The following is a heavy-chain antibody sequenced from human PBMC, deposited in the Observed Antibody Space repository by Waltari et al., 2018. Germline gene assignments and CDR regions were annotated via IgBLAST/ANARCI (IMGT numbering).Heavy chain of an antibody. CDR1: GGSISSHY. CDR2: IYYSGST. J-gene: IGHJ4*02. CDR3: ASSLGGGKYYFDY. Sequence: QVQLQESGPGLVKPSETLSLTCTVSGGSISSHYWSWIRQPPGKGLEWIGYIYYSGSTNYNPSLKSRVTISVDTSKNQFSLKLSSVTAADTAVYYCASSLGGGKYYFDYWGQGTLVIVSS. D-gene: IGHD3-16*01. V-gene: IGHV4-59*11.